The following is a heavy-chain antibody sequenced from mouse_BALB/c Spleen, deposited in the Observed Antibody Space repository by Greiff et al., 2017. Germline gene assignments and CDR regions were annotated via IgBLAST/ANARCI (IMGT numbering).Heavy chain of an antibody. Sequence: EVQGVESGGGLVKPGGSLKLSCAASGFTFSSYAMSWVRQTPEKRLEWVASISSGGSTYYPDSVKGRFTISRANARNILYLQMSSLRSEDTAMYYCARGITTVVAKGFAYWGQGTLVTVSA. CDR2: ISSGGST. CDR3: ARGITTVVAKGFAY. V-gene: IGHV5-6-5*01. CDR1: GFTFSSYA. D-gene: IGHD1-1*01. J-gene: IGHJ3*01.